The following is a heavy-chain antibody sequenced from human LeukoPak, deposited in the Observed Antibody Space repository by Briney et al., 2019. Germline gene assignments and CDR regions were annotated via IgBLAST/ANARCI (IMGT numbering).Heavy chain of an antibody. Sequence: PGGSLRLSCAASGFTFSDYHMSWIRQAPGKGMEWVAFIGHVAGDIFYADSVKGRFTISRDDANDSVYLQMNSLRVDDTAVYFCARDPYTGSMFDYWGHGTLVTVSS. CDR1: GFTFSDYH. D-gene: IGHD1-1*01. CDR2: IGHVAGDI. V-gene: IGHV3-11*04. CDR3: ARDPYTGSMFDY. J-gene: IGHJ4*01.